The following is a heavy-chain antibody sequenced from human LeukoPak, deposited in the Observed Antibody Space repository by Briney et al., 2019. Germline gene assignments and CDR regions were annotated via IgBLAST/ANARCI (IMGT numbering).Heavy chain of an antibody. V-gene: IGHV3-74*01. CDR2: INSDGTST. D-gene: IGHD3-10*01. Sequence: PGGSLRLSCTVSGFTFCRNWMHCVRQTPGKGLVWVSRINSDGTSTKYADSVKGRFTISRDNAKKTLYLQMKSLRAEDTAVYYCARELLWIGENKAFYRGQRTLVTVSS. J-gene: IGHJ4*02. CDR1: GFTFCRNW. CDR3: ARELLWIGENKAFY.